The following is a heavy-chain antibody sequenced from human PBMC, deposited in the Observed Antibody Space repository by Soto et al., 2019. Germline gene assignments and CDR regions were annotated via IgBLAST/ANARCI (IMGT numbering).Heavy chain of an antibody. D-gene: IGHD4-17*01. CDR1: GESISSSSYY. CDR2: IYYSGRT. V-gene: IGHV4-39*01. J-gene: IGHJ4*02. Sequence: SETLSLTCIVSGESISSSSYYWGWIRQPPGKGLEWIGSIYYSGRTYYNPSFKSRVAISIDTSKNQFSLKLSSVTATDTAVYYCARQRTTAVTQDYLDHWGQGALLTVS. CDR3: ARQRTTAVTQDYLDH.